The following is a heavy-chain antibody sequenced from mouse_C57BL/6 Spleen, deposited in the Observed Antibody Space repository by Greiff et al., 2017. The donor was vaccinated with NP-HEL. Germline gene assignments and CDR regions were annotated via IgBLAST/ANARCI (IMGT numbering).Heavy chain of an antibody. V-gene: IGHV1-55*01. J-gene: IGHJ2*01. CDR2: FYPGSGST. Sequence: GAELLKPGASGQMSFKASGSTFPGSWVTWGKQGPGQVLSWIGNFYPGSGSTNYNEKFKSKATLTVDTSSSTAYMQLSSLTSEDSAVYYCAKNWDYFDYWGQGTTLTVSS. CDR1: GSTFPGSW. D-gene: IGHD4-1*01. CDR3: AKNWDYFDY.